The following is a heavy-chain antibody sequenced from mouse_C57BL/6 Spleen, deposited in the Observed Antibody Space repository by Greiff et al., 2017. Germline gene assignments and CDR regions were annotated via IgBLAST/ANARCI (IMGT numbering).Heavy chain of an antibody. CDR2: IYPSDSET. CDR3: ARGDYGNYYFDY. Sequence: QVQLQQPGAELVRPGSSVKLSCKASGYTFTSYWMDWVKQRPGQGLEWIGNIYPSDSETHYNQKFKDKATLTVDKSSSTAYMQLSSLTSEDSAVYYCARGDYGNYYFDYWGQGTTLTVSS. V-gene: IGHV1-61*01. D-gene: IGHD2-1*01. CDR1: GYTFTSYW. J-gene: IGHJ2*01.